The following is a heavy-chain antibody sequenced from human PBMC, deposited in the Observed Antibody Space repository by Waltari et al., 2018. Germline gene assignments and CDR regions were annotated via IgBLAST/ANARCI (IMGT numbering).Heavy chain of an antibody. J-gene: IGHJ4*02. D-gene: IGHD2-15*01. V-gene: IGHV3-30*18. CDR2: ISFDGKET. CDR3: VKDNSHGGKFLDS. CDR1: GFTFSQYG. Sequence: QVRLIESGGGAVQPGGSLRLSCFASGFTFSQYGMHWVRQAPGKGLEWLTLISFDGKETYYGDSAEGRFTISRDNSRDTLYLQLDNLRVEDTAKYYCVKDNSHGGKFLDSWGPGAQVIVFS.